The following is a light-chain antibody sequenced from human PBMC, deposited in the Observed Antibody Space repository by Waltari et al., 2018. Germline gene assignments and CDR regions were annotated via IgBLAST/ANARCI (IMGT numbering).Light chain of an antibody. CDR2: GAS. J-gene: IGKJ4*01. CDR1: QSVSSN. CDR3: QQYNEWPPLT. V-gene: IGKV3-15*01. Sequence: EIVMTQSPATLSVSPGERVTLSCTASQSVSSNLAWYQQKPGQAPRLLIYGASTRATGIPARFSGSGSGTEFTLTINSLQSEDLAVYYCQQYNEWPPLTFGGGTKVEIK.